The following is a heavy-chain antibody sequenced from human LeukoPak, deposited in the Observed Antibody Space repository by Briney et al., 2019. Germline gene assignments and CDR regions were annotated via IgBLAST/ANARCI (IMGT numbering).Heavy chain of an antibody. J-gene: IGHJ4*02. CDR3: ARHYSSGWYLIDY. CDR1: GGSISSSIYY. CDR2: IYYSGST. V-gene: IGHV4-39*01. D-gene: IGHD6-19*01. Sequence: MPSETLSLTCTVSGGSISSSIYYWGWIRQPPGKGLEWIGSIYYSGSTYYNPSLKSRVTISVDTSKNQFSLKLSSVTAADTAVYYCARHYSSGWYLIDYWGQGTMVTVSS.